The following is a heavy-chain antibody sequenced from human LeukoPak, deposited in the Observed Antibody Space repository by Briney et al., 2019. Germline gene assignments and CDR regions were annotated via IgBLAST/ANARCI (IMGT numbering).Heavy chain of an antibody. Sequence: PGGSLRLSCAASGFTFDDYAMHWVRQAPGKGLEWVSLISWDGGSTYYADSVKGRFTISRDNSKNSLYLQMNSLRAEDTALYYCAKDKNYYLDYWGQGTLVAVSS. J-gene: IGHJ4*02. V-gene: IGHV3-43D*03. CDR2: ISWDGGST. D-gene: IGHD2/OR15-2a*01. CDR1: GFTFDDYA. CDR3: AKDKNYYLDY.